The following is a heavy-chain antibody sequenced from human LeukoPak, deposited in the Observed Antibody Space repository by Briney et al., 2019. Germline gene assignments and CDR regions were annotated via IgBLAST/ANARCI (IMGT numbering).Heavy chain of an antibody. V-gene: IGHV3-23*01. CDR2: ISGSGGST. D-gene: IGHD1-26*01. CDR3: AKDGGIVGATTFAY. Sequence: PGGSLRLSCAASGFTFSSYAMSWVRQAPGKGLEWVSAISGSGGSTYYADSVKGRFTISRDNSKNTPYLQMNSLRAEDTAVYYCAKDGGIVGATTFAYWGQGTLVTVSS. CDR1: GFTFSSYA. J-gene: IGHJ4*02.